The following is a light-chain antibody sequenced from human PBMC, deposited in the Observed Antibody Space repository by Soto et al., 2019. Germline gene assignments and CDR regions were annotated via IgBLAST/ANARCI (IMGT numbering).Light chain of an antibody. CDR3: QQSLSSPEIT. Sequence: DIRLTQSPSSLSASVGDSVTITCRASQSISNYLHWYQQTPGKAPKLLIYAASTLQSGVPSRFSGSGSGTDFPLSISSLQPEDFATYYCQQSLSSPEITFGQGTRLDI. CDR2: AAS. J-gene: IGKJ5*01. V-gene: IGKV1-39*01. CDR1: QSISNY.